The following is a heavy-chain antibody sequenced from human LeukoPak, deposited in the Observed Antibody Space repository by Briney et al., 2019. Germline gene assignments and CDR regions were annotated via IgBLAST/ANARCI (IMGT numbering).Heavy chain of an antibody. V-gene: IGHV1-69*05. D-gene: IGHD2-15*01. J-gene: IGHJ4*02. CDR1: GGTFSSYA. CDR2: IIPIFGTA. CDR3: VSLKGYCSGGSCYPTAFDY. Sequence: SVKVSCKASGGTFSSYAISWVRQAPGQGLEWMGRIIPIFGTANYAQKFQGRVTITTDESTSTAYMELSSLRSEDTAVYYCVSLKGYCSGGSCYPTAFDYWGQGTLVTVSS.